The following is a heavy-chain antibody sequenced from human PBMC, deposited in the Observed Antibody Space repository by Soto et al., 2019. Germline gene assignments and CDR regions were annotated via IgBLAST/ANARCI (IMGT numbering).Heavy chain of an antibody. CDR2: ISGSGGST. V-gene: IGHV3-23*01. CDR3: AKDQGWGGSYYY. Sequence: EVQLLESGGGLVQPGGSLRLSCAASGFTFSSYAMSWVRQAPGKGLKWVSAISGSGGSTYYADSVKGRFTISRDNSKNTLYLQMNSLRAEDTAVYYCAKDQGWGGSYYYWGQGTLVTVSS. CDR1: GFTFSSYA. D-gene: IGHD1-26*01. J-gene: IGHJ4*02.